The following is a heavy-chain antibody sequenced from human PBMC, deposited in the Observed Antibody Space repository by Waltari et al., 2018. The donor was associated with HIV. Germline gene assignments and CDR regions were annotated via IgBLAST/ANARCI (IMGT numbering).Heavy chain of an antibody. J-gene: IGHJ3*02. V-gene: IGHV5-51*03. CDR2: IYPFDSDT. Sequence: EVQLVQSGAEVRKSGESLKISCKASGYTFTNYWIAWVRQMSGEGLEWMGIIYPFDSDTRYNPSFEGQITISVDKSLASAYLEWSNSNASDAAIYYCARLFYYDTTGYINNAFDIWGQGTVVTVS. CDR3: ARLFYYDTTGYINNAFDI. D-gene: IGHD3-22*01. CDR1: GYTFTNYW.